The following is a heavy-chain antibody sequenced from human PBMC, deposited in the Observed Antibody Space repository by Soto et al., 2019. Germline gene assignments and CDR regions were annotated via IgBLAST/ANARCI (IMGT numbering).Heavy chain of an antibody. V-gene: IGHV3-53*04. Sequence: GGSLRLSCAVSGFSVSSNDMSWVRQTPGKGLEWVSILYTVGSTYYADSVKGRFTISRHESKNTLFLQMDSLRPEDTAVYYCTSSPYYYVFDSWGQGALVTVSS. CDR2: LYTVGST. J-gene: IGHJ4*02. D-gene: IGHD3-22*01. CDR3: TSSPYYYVFDS. CDR1: GFSVSSND.